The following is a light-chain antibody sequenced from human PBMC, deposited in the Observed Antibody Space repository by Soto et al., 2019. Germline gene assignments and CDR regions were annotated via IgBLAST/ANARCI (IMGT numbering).Light chain of an antibody. Sequence: DIQMTQSPSTLSASVGDRVTITCRAGQSINRALAWYQQKPGKAPQVLIYDASSLESGVPHRFSGSGSGTEFTLTISSLQPADFATYYGQHYKSCKTFGQGTKVEVK. CDR2: DAS. CDR1: QSINRA. CDR3: QHYKSCKT. V-gene: IGKV1-5*01. J-gene: IGKJ1*01.